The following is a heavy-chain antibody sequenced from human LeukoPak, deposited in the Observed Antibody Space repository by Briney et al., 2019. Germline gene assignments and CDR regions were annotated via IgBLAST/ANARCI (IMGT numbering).Heavy chain of an antibody. CDR2: ISGSGDST. Sequence: GGSLRLSCAASGFTFSSYAMSWVRQAPGKGLEWVSGISGSGDSTYYTDSVKGRFTISRDNSKNTLYLQMNSLGAEDTAVYYCAKEPDRVPTFVDYWGQGTLVTVSS. CDR3: AKEPDRVPTFVDY. V-gene: IGHV3-23*01. J-gene: IGHJ4*02. D-gene: IGHD2/OR15-2a*01. CDR1: GFTFSSYA.